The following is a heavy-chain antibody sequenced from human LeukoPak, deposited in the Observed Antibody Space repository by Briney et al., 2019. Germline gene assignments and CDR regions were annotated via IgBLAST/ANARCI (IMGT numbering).Heavy chain of an antibody. J-gene: IGHJ4*02. V-gene: IGHV3-21*01. CDR2: ISSGSSYI. CDR3: ARAGSGDY. Sequence: RGGSLRLSCAASGFTFSSYTMNWVRQAPGKGLEWVSSISSGSSYIYYADSMKGRFTISRDNAKNSLYLQMNSLRTEDTAVYYCARAGSGDYWGQGTLVTVSS. CDR1: GFTFSSYT. D-gene: IGHD2-15*01.